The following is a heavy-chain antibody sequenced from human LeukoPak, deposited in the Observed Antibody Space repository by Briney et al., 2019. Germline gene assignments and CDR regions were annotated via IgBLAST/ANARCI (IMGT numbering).Heavy chain of an antibody. CDR3: AKERGARSGLYDV. CDR1: RFTFSSYA. V-gene: IGHV3-23*01. D-gene: IGHD6-19*01. J-gene: IGHJ4*02. Sequence: PGGSLRLSCAPSRFTFSSYAMSWVRQAPGKGLEWVSAISGSGGRTYYADSVKSRFTISRDNSKNTLYLQMNSLGAEDTAVYYCAKERGARSGLYDVWGEGTLVTVSS. CDR2: ISGSGGRT.